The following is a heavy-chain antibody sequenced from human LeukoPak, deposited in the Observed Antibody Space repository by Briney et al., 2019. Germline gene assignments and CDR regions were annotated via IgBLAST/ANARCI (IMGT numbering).Heavy chain of an antibody. D-gene: IGHD3-10*01. CDR2: VKSKADDGTT. CDR3: ATEGGSGSYYGDDAFDM. CDR1: GFSFTNTW. V-gene: IGHV3-15*01. J-gene: IGHJ3*02. Sequence: PGGSLRLSCAASGFSFTNTWMSWVRQAPGKGLGWVGRVKSKADDGTTDYAAPVQGRFTISRDDSKNTLSLQMNSLKTEDTAVYYCATEGGSGSYYGDDAFDMWGQGTMVTVSS.